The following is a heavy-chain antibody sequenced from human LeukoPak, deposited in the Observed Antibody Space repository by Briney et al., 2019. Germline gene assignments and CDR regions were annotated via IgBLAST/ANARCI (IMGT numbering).Heavy chain of an antibody. Sequence: SETLSLTCTVSGGPINGYYWSWIRQPPGKGLEWIGYVSHSGNTNYNPSLKSRVTISIDRSKNQFSLKLSSVTAADTAVYYCARLTNYHFDYWGQGTLVTVSS. D-gene: IGHD1-7*01. CDR3: ARLTNYHFDY. CDR2: VSHSGNT. CDR1: GGPINGYY. J-gene: IGHJ4*02. V-gene: IGHV4-59*08.